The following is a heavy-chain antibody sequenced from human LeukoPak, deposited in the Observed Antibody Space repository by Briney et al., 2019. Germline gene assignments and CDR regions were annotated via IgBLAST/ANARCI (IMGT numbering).Heavy chain of an antibody. Sequence: SVKVSCKASGGTFSSYAISWVRQAPGQGLEWMGGIIPIFGTANYAQKFQGRVTITADESTSTGYMELSSLRSEDTAVYYCARYKGYCSSTSCYWNYGMDVWGKGTTVTVSS. J-gene: IGHJ6*04. CDR2: IIPIFGTA. D-gene: IGHD2-2*01. CDR1: GGTFSSYA. CDR3: ARYKGYCSSTSCYWNYGMDV. V-gene: IGHV1-69*13.